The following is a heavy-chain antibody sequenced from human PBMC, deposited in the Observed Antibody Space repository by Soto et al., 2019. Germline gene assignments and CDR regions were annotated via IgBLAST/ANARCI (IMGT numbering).Heavy chain of an antibody. CDR1: GITINTAW. Sequence: EGQLVESGGGLVKPGESLRLSCEVSGITINTAWMSWVRQAPGKGLEWVGRIKTKNDGETTEFAAAVDGRFSISRDDSRNTIYLQMNSLRTEDTAVYYCTREWWGDFAWGQGRLVTVSS. D-gene: IGHD2-8*01. V-gene: IGHV3-15*01. CDR2: IKTKNDGETT. CDR3: TREWWGDFA. J-gene: IGHJ4*02.